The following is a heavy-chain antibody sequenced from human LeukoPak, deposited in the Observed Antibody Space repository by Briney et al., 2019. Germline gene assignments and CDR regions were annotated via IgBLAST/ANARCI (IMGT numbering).Heavy chain of an antibody. CDR1: GFTFDDYA. D-gene: IGHD3-16*01. CDR3: AKDLTRRHTFGIDY. CDR2: ITWNGDER. J-gene: IGHJ4*02. V-gene: IGHV3-43*01. Sequence: GGSLRLSCAASGFTFDDYAMHWVRQVPGKGLEWISFITWNGDERHYADSVKGRFTISRDNRQNSLYLQMNGLRIEDTALYYCAKDLTRRHTFGIDYWGRGTLVTVSS.